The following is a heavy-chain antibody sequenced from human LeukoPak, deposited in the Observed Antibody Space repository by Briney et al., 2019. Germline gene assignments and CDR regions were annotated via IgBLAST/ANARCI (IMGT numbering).Heavy chain of an antibody. CDR1: GFSSSSYD. CDR2: ISSISTTI. CDR3: ASLYGEILDY. D-gene: IGHD4-17*01. V-gene: IGHV3-48*03. Sequence: GGSLRLSCTASGFSSSSYDMNWVRQAPGRELEWVSHISSISTTIYYTDSVKGRFTISRDNAKNSLYLQMNSLRVEDTGVYYCASLYGEILDYWGQGTLVTVSS. J-gene: IGHJ4*02.